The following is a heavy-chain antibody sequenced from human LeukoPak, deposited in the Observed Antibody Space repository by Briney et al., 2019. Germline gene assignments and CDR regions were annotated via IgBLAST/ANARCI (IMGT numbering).Heavy chain of an antibody. D-gene: IGHD3-9*01. V-gene: IGHV1-2*02. J-gene: IGHJ6*02. Sequence: GASVKDSCKASGYTFTSYYMHWVRQAPGQGLEWMGWINPNSGGTNYAQKFQGRVTMTRDTSISTAYMELSRLRSDDTAVYYCAREVGSVSLGFDWPSPTYYYYGMDVWGQGTTVTVSS. CDR1: GYTFTSYY. CDR3: AREVGSVSLGFDWPSPTYYYYGMDV. CDR2: INPNSGGT.